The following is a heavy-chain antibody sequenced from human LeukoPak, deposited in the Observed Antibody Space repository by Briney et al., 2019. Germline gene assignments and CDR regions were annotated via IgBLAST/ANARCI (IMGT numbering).Heavy chain of an antibody. D-gene: IGHD2-2*01. V-gene: IGHV4-4*07. CDR1: GGSISSYY. CDR2: IYTSGST. CDR3: AREIGYCSSTSCYSYYYYYMDV. J-gene: IGHJ6*03. Sequence: SETLSLTCTVSGGSISSYYWSWIRQPAGKGLEWIGRIYTSGSTNYNPSLKSRVTMSVDTSKNQFSLKLSSVTAADTAVYYYAREIGYCSSTSCYSYYYYYMDVWGKGTTVTVSS.